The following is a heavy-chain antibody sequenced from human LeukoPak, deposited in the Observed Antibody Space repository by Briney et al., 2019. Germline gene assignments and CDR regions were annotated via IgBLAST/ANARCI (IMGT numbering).Heavy chain of an antibody. V-gene: IGHV4-34*01. D-gene: IGHD6-19*01. CDR1: GRSFSCYY. CDR3: ASSSSGWGFDY. J-gene: IGHJ4*02. Sequence: SETLSLTCAVYGRSFSCYYWSWIRQPPGKGLEWIGEINHSGSTNYNPSLKSRVTISVDTSKNQFSLKLSSVTAADTAVYYCASSSSGWGFDYWGQGTLVTVSS. CDR2: INHSGST.